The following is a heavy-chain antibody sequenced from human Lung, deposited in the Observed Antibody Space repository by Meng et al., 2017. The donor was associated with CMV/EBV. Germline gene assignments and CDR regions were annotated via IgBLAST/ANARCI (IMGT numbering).Heavy chain of an antibody. V-gene: IGHV2-5*01. Sequence: CPTLLKPTAALTLTCTFTGFSLTTVGVGVGWIRQPPGKALKWLGVIYWNDDSRYNPSLQSRLALTKETSKNLVFLTLTNGDPADTATYSCGNRGYSEASSGLEVWGPGNMV. CDR2: IYWNDDS. CDR3: GNRGYSEASSGLEV. CDR1: GFSLTTVGVG. J-gene: IGHJ6*02. D-gene: IGHD1-1*01.